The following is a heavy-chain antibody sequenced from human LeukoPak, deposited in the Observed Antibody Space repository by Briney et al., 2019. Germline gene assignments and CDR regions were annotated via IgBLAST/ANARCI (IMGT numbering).Heavy chain of an antibody. CDR2: ISYDGSNK. CDR1: GFTSSSYA. Sequence: PGGSLRLSCAASGFTSSSYAMHWVRQAPGKGLEWVAAISYDGSNKYYADSVKGRFTISRDNSKNTVHLQMNSLRAEDTAVYYCATAPEGRIAVAGAGVLDYWGQGTLVTVSS. D-gene: IGHD6-19*01. CDR3: ATAPEGRIAVAGAGVLDY. V-gene: IGHV3-30-3*01. J-gene: IGHJ4*02.